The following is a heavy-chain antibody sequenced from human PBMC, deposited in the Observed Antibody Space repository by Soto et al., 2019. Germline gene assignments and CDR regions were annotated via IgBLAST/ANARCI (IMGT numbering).Heavy chain of an antibody. CDR3: ARGLGEQPWYYYYMDV. D-gene: IGHD3-16*01. CDR2: IYHSGST. V-gene: IGHV4-4*02. CDR1: SGSISSSNW. Sequence: SETLSLTCAVSSGSISSSNWWSWVRQPPGKGLEWIGEIYHSGSTNYNPSLKSRVTKSVEKSKNQFSLKLSSVTAADTAVYYCARGLGEQPWYYYYMDVWGKGTTVTVSS. J-gene: IGHJ6*03.